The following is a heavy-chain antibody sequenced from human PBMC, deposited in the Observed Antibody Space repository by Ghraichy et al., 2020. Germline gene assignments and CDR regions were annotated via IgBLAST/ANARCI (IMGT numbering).Heavy chain of an antibody. CDR1: GFTVSSNY. CDR3: ARCRGYSYGYTYYYMDV. CDR2: IYSGGST. D-gene: IGHD5-18*01. Sequence: LSLTCAASGFTVSSNYMSWVRQAPGKGLEWVSVIYSGGSTYHADSVKGRFTISRDNSKNTLYLQMNSLRAEDTAVYYCARCRGYSYGYTYYYMDVWGKGTTVIVSS. V-gene: IGHV3-53*01. J-gene: IGHJ6*03.